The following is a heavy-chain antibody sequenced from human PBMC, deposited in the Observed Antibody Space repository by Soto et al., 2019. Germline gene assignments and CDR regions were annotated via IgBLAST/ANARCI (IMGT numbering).Heavy chain of an antibody. V-gene: IGHV3-30*18. Sequence: GGSLRLSCTASGFTFSSHGFYWVRQAPGKGLEWVAFISYDVTYKYYADSAKGRFTISRDNSENTLYLPMNSIRADDTAVYYCAKGALSDSSGYYYDHWGQGALVTVSS. D-gene: IGHD3-22*01. CDR3: AKGALSDSSGYYYDH. CDR1: GFTFSSHG. CDR2: ISYDVTYK. J-gene: IGHJ4*02.